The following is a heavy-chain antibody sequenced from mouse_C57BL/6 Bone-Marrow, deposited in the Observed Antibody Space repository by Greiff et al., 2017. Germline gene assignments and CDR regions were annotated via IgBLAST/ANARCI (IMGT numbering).Heavy chain of an antibody. D-gene: IGHD2-1*01. Sequence: EVMLVESGGGLVQPGGSLSISCAASGFTFTDYYMSWVRQPPGKALEWLGFIRNKADGYTPEYNAYVKGRLTVSRDTSPSILYLQMLALRAEDSAAFYCARYKGNSGCYSYYFDYWGQGTTLTVSS. CDR3: ARYKGNSGCYSYYFDY. J-gene: IGHJ2*01. V-gene: IGHV7-3*01. CDR1: GFTFTDYY. CDR2: IRNKADGYTP.